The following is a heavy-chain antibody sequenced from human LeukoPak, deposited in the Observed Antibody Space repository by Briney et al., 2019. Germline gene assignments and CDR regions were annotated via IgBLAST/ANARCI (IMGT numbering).Heavy chain of an antibody. V-gene: IGHV3-11*01. CDR3: ARVGRRCPHKNYYYGMDV. D-gene: IGHD3-16*01. CDR2: ISSSGSTI. CDR1: GFTFSDYY. J-gene: IGHJ6*02. Sequence: GGSLRLSRAASGFTFSDYYMSWIRQAPGKGLEWVSYISSSGSTIYYADSVKGRFTISRDNAKNSLYLQMNSLRAEDTAVYYCARVGRRCPHKNYYYGMDVWGQGTTVTVSS.